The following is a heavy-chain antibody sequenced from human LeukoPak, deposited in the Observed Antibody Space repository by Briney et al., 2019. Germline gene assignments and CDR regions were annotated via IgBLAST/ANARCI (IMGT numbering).Heavy chain of an antibody. J-gene: IGHJ4*02. CDR1: GFSFSGAW. Sequence: PGGSLRLSCATSGFSFSGAWMSWVRQGPGKGLEWVGRIISKAGGETTDYAAPVKGRFTISRDDSRNTVYLQMKSPKIEDTAVYYCCTHHTSSSCIYWGQGTLVTVSS. CDR2: IISKAGGETT. CDR3: CTHHTSSSCIY. V-gene: IGHV3-15*01. D-gene: IGHD6-13*01.